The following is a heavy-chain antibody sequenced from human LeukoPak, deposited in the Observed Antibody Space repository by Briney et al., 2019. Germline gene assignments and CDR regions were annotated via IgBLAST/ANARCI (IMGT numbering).Heavy chain of an antibody. CDR3: ARGMVRGVNNYYYYYMDV. J-gene: IGHJ6*03. V-gene: IGHV1-2*02. Sequence: ASVKVSCKASGYTFTGYYMHWVRQAPGQGLEWWGWINPNSGGTNYAQKFQGRVTMTRDTSISTAYMELSRLRSDDTAVYYCARGMVRGVNNYYYYYMDVWGKGTTVTVSS. D-gene: IGHD3-10*01. CDR1: GYTFTGYY. CDR2: INPNSGGT.